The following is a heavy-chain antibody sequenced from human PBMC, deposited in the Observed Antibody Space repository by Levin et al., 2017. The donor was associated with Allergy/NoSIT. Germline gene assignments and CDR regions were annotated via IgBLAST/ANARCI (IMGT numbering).Heavy chain of an antibody. CDR3: AKGGVGPTDY. CDR2: ISGSGGGT. J-gene: IGHJ4*02. CDR1: GFTFSSYA. D-gene: IGHD1-26*01. Sequence: GGSLRLSCAASGFTFSSYAMSWVRQAPGKGLEWVSGISGSGGGTYYADSVKGRFTISRDNSKNTLYLQMNSLRAEDTAVYYCAKGGVGPTDYWGQGTLVTVSS. V-gene: IGHV3-23*01.